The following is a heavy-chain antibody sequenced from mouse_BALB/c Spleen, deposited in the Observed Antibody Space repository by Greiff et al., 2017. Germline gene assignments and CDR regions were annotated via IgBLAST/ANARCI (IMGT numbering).Heavy chain of an antibody. D-gene: IGHD6-2*01. J-gene: IGHJ4*01. CDR3: AMLVAMDY. CDR1: GFNIKDTY. CDR2: IDPANGNT. Sequence: EVQLQQSGAELVKPGASVKLSCTASGFNIKDTYMHWVKQRPEQGLEWIGRIDPANGNTKYDPKFQGKATITADPSSNTAYLQLSSLTSEDTAVYYGAMLVAMDYWGQGTSVTVSS. V-gene: IGHV14-3*02.